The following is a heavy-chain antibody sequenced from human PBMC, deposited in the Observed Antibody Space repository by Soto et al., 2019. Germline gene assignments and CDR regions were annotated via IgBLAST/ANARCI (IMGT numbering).Heavy chain of an antibody. J-gene: IGHJ6*02. CDR1: GFTVSSNY. CDR3: ARAQGYCSSTSCYYYGMDV. V-gene: IGHV3-53*01. CDR2: IYSGGST. D-gene: IGHD2-2*01. Sequence: PGGSLRLSCAASGFTVSSNYMSWVRQAPGKGLEWVSVIYSGGSTYYADSVKGRFTISRDNSKNTLYLQMNSLRAEDTAVYYCARAQGYCSSTSCYYYGMDVWGQGTTVTVSS.